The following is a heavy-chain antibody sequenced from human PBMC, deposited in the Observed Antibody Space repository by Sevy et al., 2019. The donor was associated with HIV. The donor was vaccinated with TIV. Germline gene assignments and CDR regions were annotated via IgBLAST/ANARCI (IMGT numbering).Heavy chain of an antibody. CDR2: IIPILGIA. J-gene: IGHJ6*03. Sequence: SVKVSCKASGGTFSSYAISWVRQAPGQGLEWMGGIIPILGIANYAQKFQGRVTITADKSTSTAYMELSSLRSEDTAVYYCAREKYCSSTSCQYYMDVWGKRTTVTVSS. CDR3: AREKYCSSTSCQYYMDV. CDR1: GGTFSSYA. V-gene: IGHV1-69*10. D-gene: IGHD2-2*01.